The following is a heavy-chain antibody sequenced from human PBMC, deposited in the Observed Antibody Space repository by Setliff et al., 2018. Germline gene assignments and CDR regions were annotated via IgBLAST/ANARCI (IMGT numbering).Heavy chain of an antibody. V-gene: IGHV4-4*02. CDR2: TYHGENT. D-gene: IGHD3-22*01. J-gene: IGHJ3*02. Sequence: PSETLSLTCDVPGGSISSSDWWSWVRQPPGKGLEWIGETYHGENTNYNPSLESRVTISLDESTNQFSLKMTSVTAADTAVYYCARDSSGYYVPGFDMWGQGKMVTVSS. CDR1: GGSISSSDW. CDR3: ARDSSGYYVPGFDM.